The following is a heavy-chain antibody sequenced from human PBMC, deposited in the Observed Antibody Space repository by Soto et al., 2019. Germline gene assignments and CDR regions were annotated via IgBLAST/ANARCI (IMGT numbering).Heavy chain of an antibody. CDR3: ARQVVGSSWCEY. Sequence: SETLSLICTVSGGSISSYYWSWIRQPPGKGLEWIGYIYYSGSTNYNPSLKSRVTISVDTSKNQFSLKLSSVTAADTAVYYCARQVVGSSWCEYWGQGTLVTVSS. J-gene: IGHJ4*02. CDR2: IYYSGST. D-gene: IGHD6-13*01. CDR1: GGSISSYY. V-gene: IGHV4-59*01.